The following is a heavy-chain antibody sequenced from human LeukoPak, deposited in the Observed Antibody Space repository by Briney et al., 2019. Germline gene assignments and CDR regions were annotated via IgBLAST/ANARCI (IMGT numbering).Heavy chain of an antibody. CDR2: TGTTGDT. Sequence: PGGSLRLSCAASGFTFRSYDMHWVRQVIGKGLEWVSGTGTTGDTYYPGSVKGRFTISRDNAKNSLYLQMNSLRAEDTAVYYCARDSYSSSWKRNDYWGQGTLVTVSS. CDR1: GFTFRSYD. CDR3: ARDSYSSSWKRNDY. D-gene: IGHD6-13*01. V-gene: IGHV3-13*01. J-gene: IGHJ4*02.